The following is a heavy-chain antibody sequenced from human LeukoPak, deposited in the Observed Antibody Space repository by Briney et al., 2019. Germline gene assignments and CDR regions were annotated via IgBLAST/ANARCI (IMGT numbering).Heavy chain of an antibody. Sequence: SVKVSCKASGGTFSSYAISWVRQAPGQGLEWMGGIIPTFGTANYAQKFQGRVTITADKSTSTAYMELSSLRSEDTAVYYCALRVVVPAANYNWFDPWGQGTLVTVSS. CDR1: GGTFSSYA. V-gene: IGHV1-69*06. CDR2: IIPTFGTA. CDR3: ALRVVVPAANYNWFDP. J-gene: IGHJ5*02. D-gene: IGHD2-2*01.